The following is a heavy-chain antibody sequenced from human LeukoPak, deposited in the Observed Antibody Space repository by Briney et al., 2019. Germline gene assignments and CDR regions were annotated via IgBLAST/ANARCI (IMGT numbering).Heavy chain of an antibody. CDR1: GYSITSIYY. CDR2: IHHSGDT. V-gene: IGHV4-38-2*02. Sequence: SETLSLTCTVSGYSITSIYYWGWIRQPPGKGLEWIGSIHHSGDTAYIPSLKSRVTISVDTSKSQFSLKLSSVTAADTAVYYCARSYASSGLDHWGQGTLVTVSS. D-gene: IGHD3-16*01. J-gene: IGHJ4*02. CDR3: ARSYASSGLDH.